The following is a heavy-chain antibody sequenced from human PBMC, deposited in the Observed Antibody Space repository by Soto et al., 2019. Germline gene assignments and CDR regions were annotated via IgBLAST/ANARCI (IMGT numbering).Heavy chain of an antibody. V-gene: IGHV3-49*05. J-gene: IGHJ3*02. CDR2: IRSKSYGGTT. Sequence: EVQLVESGGGLVKPGGSLRLSCTTSGFTFGDYPMSWFRQAPGKGLEWVNFIRSKSYGGTTEYAASVKGRFTISRDDSKSIAYLQMNSLTTEDTAMYYCARGGAVAVEAFDIWGQGTMVTVSP. CDR1: GFTFGDYP. D-gene: IGHD6-19*01. CDR3: ARGGAVAVEAFDI.